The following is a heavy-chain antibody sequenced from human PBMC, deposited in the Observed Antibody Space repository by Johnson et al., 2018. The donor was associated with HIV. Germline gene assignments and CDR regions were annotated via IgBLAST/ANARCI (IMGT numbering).Heavy chain of an antibody. Sequence: VQLVESGGGLIQPGGSPRLSCAVSGFTVSSNYMSWVRQAPGKGLEWVSVIYSGGTTNYADSVKGRFTISRDNSKNTLYLQMNSLRAEDTAVYYCAKGRGSPPGAFDIWGQGTMVTVSS. CDR2: IYSGGTT. CDR3: AKGRGSPPGAFDI. V-gene: IGHV3-53*01. CDR1: GFTVSSNY. J-gene: IGHJ3*02. D-gene: IGHD1-26*01.